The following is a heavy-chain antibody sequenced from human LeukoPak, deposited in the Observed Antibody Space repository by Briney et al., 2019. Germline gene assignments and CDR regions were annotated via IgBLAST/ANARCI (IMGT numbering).Heavy chain of an antibody. D-gene: IGHD3-3*02. Sequence: SETLSLTCTVSGVSISGYYWSWIRQPPGKGLEWIGYIYYSGSTNYNPSLKSRVTISVDTSKNQFSLKLSSVTAADTAVYYCARAAGPLATPDFWGQGTPVTVSS. CDR3: ARAAGPLATPDF. CDR1: GVSISGYY. J-gene: IGHJ4*02. V-gene: IGHV4-59*01. CDR2: IYYSGST.